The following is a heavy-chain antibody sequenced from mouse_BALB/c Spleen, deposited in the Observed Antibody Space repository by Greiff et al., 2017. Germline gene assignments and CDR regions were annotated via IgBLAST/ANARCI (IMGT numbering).Heavy chain of an antibody. V-gene: IGHV5-17*02. CDR3: AREGVRRKSAWFAY. CDR2: ISSGSSTI. Sequence: EVHLVESGGGLVQPGGSRKLSCAASGFTFSSFGMHWVRQAPEKGLEWVAYISSGSSTIYYADTVKGRFTISRDNPKNTLFLQMTSLRSEDTAMYYCAREGVRRKSAWFAYWGQGTLVTVSA. D-gene: IGHD2-14*01. CDR1: GFTFSSFG. J-gene: IGHJ3*01.